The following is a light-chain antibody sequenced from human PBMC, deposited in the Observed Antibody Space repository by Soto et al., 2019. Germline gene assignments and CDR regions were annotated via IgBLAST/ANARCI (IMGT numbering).Light chain of an antibody. CDR3: AAWDDSLNSVV. Sequence: QSVLTQPPSASGTPGQRVTISCSGTSSNIGSNTVNSYEQLPGTAPNLLIYSNNQRPSGVPDRFSGCKSGTSAALAINGLQSEDDADYYCAAWDDSLNSVVFGGGTKLTVL. CDR2: SNN. CDR1: SSNIGSNT. V-gene: IGLV1-44*01. J-gene: IGLJ2*01.